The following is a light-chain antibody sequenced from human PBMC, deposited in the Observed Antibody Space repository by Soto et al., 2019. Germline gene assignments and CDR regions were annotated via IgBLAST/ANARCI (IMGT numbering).Light chain of an antibody. CDR2: DAS. V-gene: IGKV1-5*01. J-gene: IGKJ1*01. Sequence: DIQMTQSPSTLSASVGDRVTITCRASQSISSWLAWYQQKPGKAPKVLIYDASSLESGVPSRFSGSGSGTAFTLTIFSLQPYDFATDYCQQYNSDSATFGPGTKADIK. CDR3: QQYNSDSAT. CDR1: QSISSW.